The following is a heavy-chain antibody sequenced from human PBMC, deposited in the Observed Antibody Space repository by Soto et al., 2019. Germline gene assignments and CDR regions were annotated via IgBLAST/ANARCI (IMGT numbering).Heavy chain of an antibody. Sequence: QVQLVQSGAEVKKPGASVKVSCKASGYTFTSYGISWVRQAPGQGLEWMGWISAYNGNTNYAQKLQGRVTMTTDTSTSEAYMELRSLRSDDTAVYYCASGCPEGEYYYYGMDFWGQGTTVTVSS. CDR3: ASGCPEGEYYYYGMDF. CDR1: GYTFTSYG. J-gene: IGHJ6*02. D-gene: IGHD3-16*01. V-gene: IGHV1-18*04. CDR2: ISAYNGNT.